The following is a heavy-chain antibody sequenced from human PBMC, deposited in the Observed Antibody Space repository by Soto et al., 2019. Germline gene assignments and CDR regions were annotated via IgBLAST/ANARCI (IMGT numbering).Heavy chain of an antibody. CDR1: GFTFSSYG. CDR2: ISYDGSNK. J-gene: IGHJ6*02. Sequence: HPGGSLRLSCAASGFTFSSYGMHWVRQAPGKGLEWVAVISYDGSNKYYADSVKGRFTISRDNSKNTLYLQMNSLRAEDTAVYYCAKGPRILYKSNPLGTSNSRTYYYYGMDVWGQGTTVTVSS. V-gene: IGHV3-30*18. D-gene: IGHD2-8*01. CDR3: AKGPRILYKSNPLGTSNSRTYYYYGMDV.